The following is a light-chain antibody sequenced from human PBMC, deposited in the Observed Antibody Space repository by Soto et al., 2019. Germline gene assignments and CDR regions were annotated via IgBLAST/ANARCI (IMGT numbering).Light chain of an antibody. CDR1: SGPVSTTYY. Sequence: QAVVTQEPSFSVSPGGTVTLTCALNSGPVSTTYYPSWYQQTPGQAPRTLIYSTNTRSSGVPDRFSGSILGNKAALTITGAQTDDESHYYCMLYMGSGIWVFGGGTKLTVL. V-gene: IGLV8-61*01. CDR3: MLYMGSGIWV. J-gene: IGLJ3*02. CDR2: STN.